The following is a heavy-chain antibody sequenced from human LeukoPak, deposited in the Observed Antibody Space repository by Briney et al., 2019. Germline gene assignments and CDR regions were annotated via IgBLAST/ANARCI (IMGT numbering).Heavy chain of an antibody. J-gene: IGHJ4*02. CDR2: INHSGST. CDR3: ARLRGPGIAVAGTFDY. Sequence: SETLSLTCAVYGGSFSGYYWSRIRQPPGKGLEWIGEINHSGSTNYNPSLKSRVTISVDTSKNQFSLKLSSVTAADTAVYYCARLRGPGIAVAGTFDYWGQGTLVTVSS. D-gene: IGHD6-19*01. V-gene: IGHV4-34*01. CDR1: GGSFSGYY.